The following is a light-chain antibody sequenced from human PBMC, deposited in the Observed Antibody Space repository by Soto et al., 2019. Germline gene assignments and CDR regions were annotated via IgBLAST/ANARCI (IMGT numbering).Light chain of an antibody. CDR3: QKYNSALWT. Sequence: DIQMTQSPSSLSASVGDRVTITCRASQSISNYLAWYQQKPGKVPQLLIYSASVLHSGVPSRFSGSGSETDFTLTISSLQPEDVATYYCQKYNSALWTFGQGTKVEIK. CDR1: QSISNY. CDR2: SAS. J-gene: IGKJ1*01. V-gene: IGKV1-27*01.